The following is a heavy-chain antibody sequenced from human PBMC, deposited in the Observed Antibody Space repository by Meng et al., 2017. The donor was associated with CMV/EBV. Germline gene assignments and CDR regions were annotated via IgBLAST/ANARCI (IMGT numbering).Heavy chain of an antibody. V-gene: IGHV3-66*02. Sequence: GESLKISCAASGFTVSSNYMSWVRQAPGKGLEWVSVIYSGGSTYYADSVKGRFTISRDNSKNTLYLQMNSLRAEDTAVCYCARGIPPVRYYYDSSGYDYWGQGTLVTVSS. CDR3: ARGIPPVRYYYDSSGYDY. D-gene: IGHD3-22*01. J-gene: IGHJ4*02. CDR2: IYSGGST. CDR1: GFTVSSNY.